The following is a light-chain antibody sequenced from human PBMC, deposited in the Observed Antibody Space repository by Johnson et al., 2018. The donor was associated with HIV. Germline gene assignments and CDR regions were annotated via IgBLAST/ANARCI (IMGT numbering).Light chain of an antibody. CDR2: ENN. CDR3: GTWDSSLSAGV. CDR1: GSNIGSHY. V-gene: IGLV1-51*02. Sequence: QSVLTQPPSVSAAPGQRVTISCSGRGSNIGSHYVSWYQQLPGTAPKLLIYENNKRPSGIPDRFSGSKSGTSATLGITGLQTGDEADYYCGTWDSSLSAGVFGTGTNVTVL. J-gene: IGLJ1*01.